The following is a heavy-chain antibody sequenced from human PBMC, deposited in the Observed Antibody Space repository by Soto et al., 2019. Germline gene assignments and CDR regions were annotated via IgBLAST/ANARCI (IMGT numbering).Heavy chain of an antibody. Sequence: AVSGGSISGNNWWTWVRQPPGKGLEWVGEIHSSGTSNYSPSLESRVSISLDKSKNHFSLRLRSVTAADTAVYYCATRTGPLLWGKGTGVTVSS. CDR2: IHSSGTS. CDR3: ATRTGPLL. CDR1: GGSISGNNW. J-gene: IGHJ4*02. V-gene: IGHV4-4*02.